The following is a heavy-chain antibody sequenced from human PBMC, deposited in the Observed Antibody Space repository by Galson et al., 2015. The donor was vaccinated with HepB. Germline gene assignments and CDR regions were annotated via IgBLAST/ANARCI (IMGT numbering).Heavy chain of an antibody. CDR2: IIPILGIA. CDR3: ARDSVRGVAYFDY. J-gene: IGHJ4*02. CDR1: GYTFTSYG. V-gene: IGHV1-69*04. Sequence: SVTVSCKASGYTFTSYGISWVRQAPGQGLEWMGRIIPILGIANYAQKFQGRVTITADKSTSTAYMELSSLRSEDTAVYYCARDSVRGVAYFDYWGQGTLVTVSS. D-gene: IGHD3-10*01.